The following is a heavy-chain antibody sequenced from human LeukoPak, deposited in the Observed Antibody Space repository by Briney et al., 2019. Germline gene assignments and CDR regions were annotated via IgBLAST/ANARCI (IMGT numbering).Heavy chain of an antibody. CDR3: AKSRIAVA. V-gene: IGHV3-23*01. CDR2: ISGSGGST. CDR1: GFNFSDNY. D-gene: IGHD6-19*01. Sequence: GGSLRLSCAASGFNFSDNYMSWIRQAPGKGLEWVSAISGSGGSTYYADSVKGRFTISRDNSKNTLYLQMNSLRAEDTAVYYCAKSRIAVAWGQGTLVTVSS. J-gene: IGHJ5*02.